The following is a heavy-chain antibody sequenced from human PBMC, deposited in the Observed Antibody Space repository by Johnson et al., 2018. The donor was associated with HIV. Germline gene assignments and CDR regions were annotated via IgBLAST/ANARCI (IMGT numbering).Heavy chain of an antibody. V-gene: IGHV3-20*04. Sequence: VQLVESGGGVVRPGGSLRLSCAASGFTFDDYGMSWVRQAPGKGLEWVSSISCGGRTYYDDPVKGRFTISRDNSKNTLYLQMNSLRAEDTAVYYCAKELADSSGYYADAFDIWGQGTMVTVSS. J-gene: IGHJ3*02. CDR1: GFTFDDYG. CDR2: ISCGGRT. D-gene: IGHD3-22*01. CDR3: AKELADSSGYYADAFDI.